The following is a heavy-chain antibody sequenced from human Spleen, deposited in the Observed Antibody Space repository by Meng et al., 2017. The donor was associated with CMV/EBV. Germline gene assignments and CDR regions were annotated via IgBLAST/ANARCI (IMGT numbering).Heavy chain of an antibody. V-gene: IGHV1-69*05. CDR2: IIPIFGTA. Sequence: SVKVSCKASGGTFSSYAISWARQAPGQGLEWMGGIIPIFGTANYAQKFQGRVTITTDESTSTAYMELSSLRSEDTAVYYCARDLVGYDAFDIWGQGTMVTVSS. CDR1: GGTFSSYA. D-gene: IGHD3-22*01. CDR3: ARDLVGYDAFDI. J-gene: IGHJ3*02.